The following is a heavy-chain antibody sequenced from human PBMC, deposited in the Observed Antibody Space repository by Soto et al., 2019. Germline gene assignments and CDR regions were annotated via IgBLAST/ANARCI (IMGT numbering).Heavy chain of an antibody. J-gene: IGHJ3*02. CDR2: IIPIFGTA. V-gene: IGHV1-69*13. D-gene: IGHD5-12*01. CDR3: ARVGQGWLQTLGYGDAFDI. Sequence: SVKVSCKASGGTFSSYAISWVRQAPGQGLEWMGGIIPIFGTANYAQKFQGRVTITADESTSTAYMELSSLRSEDTAVYYCARVGQGWLQTLGYGDAFDIWGQGTMVTVSS. CDR1: GGTFSSYA.